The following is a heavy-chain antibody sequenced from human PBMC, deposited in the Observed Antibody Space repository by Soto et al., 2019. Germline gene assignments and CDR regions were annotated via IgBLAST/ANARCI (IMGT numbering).Heavy chain of an antibody. D-gene: IGHD2-15*01. V-gene: IGHV1-69*01. CDR2: IIPIIGTA. CDR1: GDTFSSYP. CDR3: ARESPRAATPH. Sequence: QVPLVQSGAEVKKPGSSVKVSCKASGDTFSSYPIHWVRQAPGQGLEWVGGIIPIIGTANYAQKFQGRVTITSGESTSTAYMELNSLRSEDTAVYYCARESPRAATPHWGQGTLVTVSS. J-gene: IGHJ4*02.